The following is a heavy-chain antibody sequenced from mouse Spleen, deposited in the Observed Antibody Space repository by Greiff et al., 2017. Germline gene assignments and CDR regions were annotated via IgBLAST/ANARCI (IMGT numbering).Heavy chain of an antibody. Sequence: VQLQQSGPELVKPGASVKISCKASGYTFTDYNMDWVKQSHGKSLEWIGDIYPNNGGTIYNQKFKGKATLTVDKSSSTAYMELRSLTSEDTAVYYCARGRTQSFYAIDYWGQGTSVTVSS. CDR3: ARGRTQSFYAIDY. CDR1: GYTFTDYN. J-gene: IGHJ4*01. V-gene: IGHV1-18*01. CDR2: IYPNNGGT.